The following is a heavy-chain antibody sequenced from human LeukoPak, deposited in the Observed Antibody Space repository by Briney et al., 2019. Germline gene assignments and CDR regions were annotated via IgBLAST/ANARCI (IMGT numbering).Heavy chain of an antibody. J-gene: IGHJ6*02. Sequence: GGSLRLSCAASGFTFSSYWMHWVRQAPGKGLVWVSRINSDGSSTSYADSVKGRFTISRDNAKNTLYLQMNSLRAEDTAVYYCARVRSGSSAGNYGMDVWGQGPRSPSP. CDR3: ARVRSGSSAGNYGMDV. CDR2: INSDGSST. D-gene: IGHD1-26*01. CDR1: GFTFSSYW. V-gene: IGHV3-74*01.